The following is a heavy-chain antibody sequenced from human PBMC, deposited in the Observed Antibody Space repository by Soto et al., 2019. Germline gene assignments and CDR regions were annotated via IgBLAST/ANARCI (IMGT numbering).Heavy chain of an antibody. CDR1: GFTFSNHA. CDR3: ARDGQQLAPYALDV. D-gene: IGHD6-13*01. CDR2: IWYDGSNK. V-gene: IGHV3-33*01. J-gene: IGHJ6*02. Sequence: QVQLVESGGGVVQPGTSLRLSCTTSGFTFSNHAMHWVRQAPGKGLEWVAQIWYDGSNKYYADSVKGRFTISRDNSRNMVYVQMTGLGVEDTAVYYCARDGQQLAPYALDVWGQGTSVTVSS.